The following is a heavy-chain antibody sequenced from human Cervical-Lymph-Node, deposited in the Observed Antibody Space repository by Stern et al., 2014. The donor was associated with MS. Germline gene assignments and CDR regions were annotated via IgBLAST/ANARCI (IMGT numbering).Heavy chain of an antibody. CDR3: ARGTFIYSGSLRLDY. CDR2: ISWDGGHT. J-gene: IGHJ4*02. V-gene: IGHV3-43*01. CDR1: GFTFDDFT. D-gene: IGHD1-26*01. Sequence: VQLVESGGVLVQPGGSLRLSCAASGFTFDDFTMHWVRQDPGKALQWVSLISWDGGHTYYADSVKGRFTVSRDNVNSSLSLQMNSLRAEDTAFYYCARGTFIYSGSLRLDYWGQGTLVTVSS.